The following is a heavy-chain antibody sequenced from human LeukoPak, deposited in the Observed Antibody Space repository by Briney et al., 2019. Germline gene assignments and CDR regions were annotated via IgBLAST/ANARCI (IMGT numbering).Heavy chain of an antibody. CDR2: IYTSGST. CDR3: ARVSVVVPGVDS. Sequence: SETLSLTCTVSGGSISSGSYYWSWIRQPAGKGLEWIGRIYTSGSTNYNPSLKSRVTISVDTSKNQFSLKLSSVTAADTAVYYCARVSVVVPGVDSWGQGTLVTVSS. J-gene: IGHJ4*02. D-gene: IGHD2-2*01. V-gene: IGHV4-61*02. CDR1: GGSISSGSYY.